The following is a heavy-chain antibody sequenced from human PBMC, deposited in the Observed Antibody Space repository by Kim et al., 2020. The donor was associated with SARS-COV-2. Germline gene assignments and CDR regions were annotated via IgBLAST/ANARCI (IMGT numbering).Heavy chain of an antibody. CDR3: ARGNGPDYYYGMDV. J-gene: IGHJ6*02. V-gene: IGHV4-34*01. CDR2: INHSGST. Sequence: SETLSLTCAVYGGSFSGYYWSWIRQPPGKGLEWIGEINHSGSTNYNPSLKSRVTISVDTSKNQFSLKLSSVTAADTAVYYCARGNGPDYYYGMDVWGQGTTVTVSS. CDR1: GGSFSGYY.